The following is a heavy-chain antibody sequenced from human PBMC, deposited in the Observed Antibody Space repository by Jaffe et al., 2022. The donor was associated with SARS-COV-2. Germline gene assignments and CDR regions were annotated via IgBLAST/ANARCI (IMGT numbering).Heavy chain of an antibody. D-gene: IGHD4-4*01. V-gene: IGHV4-31*03. J-gene: IGHJ4*02. CDR3: VRTVYTNYPKFDS. Sequence: QVLLQESGPGLVKPSQTLSLTCSVSGGSFSSGTYYWSWIRQRPEKGLEWIGYMSYRGSAYNNPSLESRLTMSIDTSKDQFSLKLTSVTAADTAVYYCVRTVYTNYPKFDSWGQGALVTVSS. CDR1: GGSFSSGTYY. CDR2: MSYRGSA.